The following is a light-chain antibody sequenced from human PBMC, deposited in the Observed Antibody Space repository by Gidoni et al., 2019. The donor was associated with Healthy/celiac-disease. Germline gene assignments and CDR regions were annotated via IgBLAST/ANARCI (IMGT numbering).Light chain of an antibody. CDR2: DAS. J-gene: IGKJ1*01. Sequence: DTQRTQSPSTLSASVGDRVTITCRASQSISSWLAWYQQKPGKAPKLLIYDASSLESGVPSRFSGSGSGTEFTLTISSLQPDDFATYYCQQYNSYSGTFGQGTKVEIK. CDR3: QQYNSYSGT. CDR1: QSISSW. V-gene: IGKV1-5*01.